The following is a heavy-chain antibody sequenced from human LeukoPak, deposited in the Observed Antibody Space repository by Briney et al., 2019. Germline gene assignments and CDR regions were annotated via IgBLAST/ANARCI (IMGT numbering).Heavy chain of an antibody. V-gene: IGHV3-74*01. D-gene: IGHD1-26*01. CDR2: INTDGSST. CDR1: GFTFSSYW. CDR3: ARTRRDSGSYYGDY. Sequence: GGSLRLSCAASGFTFSSYWMHWVRQAPGKGRVWVSRINTDGSSTSYADSVKGRFTISRDNAKNTLYLQMNSLRADDTAVYYCARTRRDSGSYYGDYWGQGTLVTVSS. J-gene: IGHJ4*02.